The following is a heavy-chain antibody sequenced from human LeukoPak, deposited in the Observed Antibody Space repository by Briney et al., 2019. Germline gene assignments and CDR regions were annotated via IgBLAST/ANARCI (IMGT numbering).Heavy chain of an antibody. Sequence: SETLSLTCAVSGGSISSSNWWSWVRQPPGKGLEWIGEIYHSGSTNYNPSLKSRVTISVDKSKNQFSLKLSSVTAADTAVYYCARVTMVRGVITSGYFDYWGQGTLVTVSS. CDR1: GGSISSSNW. D-gene: IGHD3-10*01. J-gene: IGHJ4*02. CDR2: IYHSGST. V-gene: IGHV4-4*02. CDR3: ARVTMVRGVITSGYFDY.